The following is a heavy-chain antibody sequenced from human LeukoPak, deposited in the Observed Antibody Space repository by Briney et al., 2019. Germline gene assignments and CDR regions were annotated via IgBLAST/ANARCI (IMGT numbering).Heavy chain of an antibody. CDR3: AKSQRAGVGATFDY. Sequence: GGSLRLSCAASGFSFSTYAMRWVRQAPGKGLEWVSSLSSSGGSTYYADSVKGRFTISRDNSKNTLFLQMNSLRADDTAVYYCAKSQRAGVGATFDYWGQGALVTVSP. CDR2: LSSSGGST. CDR1: GFSFSTYA. V-gene: IGHV3-23*01. D-gene: IGHD2-15*01. J-gene: IGHJ4*02.